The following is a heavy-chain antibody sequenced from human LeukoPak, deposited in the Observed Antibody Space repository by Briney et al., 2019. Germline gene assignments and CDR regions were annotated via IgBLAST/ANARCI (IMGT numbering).Heavy chain of an antibody. V-gene: IGHV1-46*01. D-gene: IGHD6-19*01. CDR3: ARDHEAVAGTTLFDY. CDR2: INPSGGST. J-gene: IGHJ4*02. CDR1: GYTFTSYA. Sequence: ASVKVSCKASGYTFTSYAMNWVRQAPGQGLEWMGIINPSGGSTSYAQKFQGRVTMTRDTSTSTVYMELSSLRSEDTAVYYCARDHEAVAGTTLFDYWGQGTLVTVSS.